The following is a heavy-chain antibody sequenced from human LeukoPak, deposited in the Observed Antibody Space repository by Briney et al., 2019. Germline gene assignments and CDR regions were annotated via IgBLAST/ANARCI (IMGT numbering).Heavy chain of an antibody. J-gene: IGHJ4*02. CDR2: ISAQSGDT. CDR3: ARGSSGFYFLDY. D-gene: IGHD6-19*01. Sequence: ASVKVSCKASGYSFTSYGLSWVRQAPGQGLEWMGWISAQSGDTDYAQNLQGRVTMTTDTSTSTAYLALRSLGSDDTAVYYCARGSSGFYFLDYWGLGTLVTVSS. V-gene: IGHV1-18*01. CDR1: GYSFTSYG.